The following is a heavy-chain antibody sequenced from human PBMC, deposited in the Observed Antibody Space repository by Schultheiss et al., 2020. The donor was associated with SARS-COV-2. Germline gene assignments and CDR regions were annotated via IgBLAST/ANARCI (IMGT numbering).Heavy chain of an antibody. Sequence: GGSLRLSCAASGFTFSDYYMSWIRQAPGKGLEWVSGISASVGSPYYADSVKGRFTMSRDNSKNTVYLQMNSLRAEDTAVYYCANTPGYSPDYWGQGTLVTVSS. CDR2: ISASVGSP. CDR1: GFTFSDYY. J-gene: IGHJ4*02. V-gene: IGHV3-23*01. CDR3: ANTPGYSPDY. D-gene: IGHD5-18*01.